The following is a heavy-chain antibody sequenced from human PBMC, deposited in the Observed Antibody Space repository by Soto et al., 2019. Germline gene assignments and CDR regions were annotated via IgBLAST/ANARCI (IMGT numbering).Heavy chain of an antibody. D-gene: IGHD3-10*01. J-gene: IGHJ6*02. CDR3: ARGWFESYGMDV. V-gene: IGHV4-34*01. Sequence: PSETLSLTCAVYGGSFSGYYWSWIRQPPGKGLEWIGEINHSGSTNYNPSLKSRVTISVDTSKNQFSLELSSVTAADTAVYYCARGWFESYGMDVWGQGTTVTVS. CDR1: GGSFSGYY. CDR2: INHSGST.